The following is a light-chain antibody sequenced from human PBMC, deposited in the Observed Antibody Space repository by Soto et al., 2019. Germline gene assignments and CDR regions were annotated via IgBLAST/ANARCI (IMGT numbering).Light chain of an antibody. Sequence: QSALIQPASVSGSPGQSITISCTGTSSDVGGSNYVSWYQHHPHRAPKLLIYEVSYRPSGVSNRFSGSKSGNAAYLTISGLQADDEAEYYCSSYTSSITPYVFGTGTKLTVL. J-gene: IGLJ1*01. CDR2: EVS. CDR1: SSDVGGSNY. V-gene: IGLV2-14*01. CDR3: SSYTSSITPYV.